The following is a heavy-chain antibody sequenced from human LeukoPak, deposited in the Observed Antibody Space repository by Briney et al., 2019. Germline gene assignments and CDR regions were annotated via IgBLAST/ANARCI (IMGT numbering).Heavy chain of an antibody. CDR2: VYYSGRT. Sequence: AETLSLTCTVSGGSIRYSSYYWGWIRQPPGKGLEWIGSVYYSGRTYSNPSLKSRVTLFVDKSKNQFSLRLSSVTAADTAVYYCARVKADTSCYDFWGQGTLVTVSS. CDR1: GGSIRYSSYY. J-gene: IGHJ4*02. V-gene: IGHV4-39*07. CDR3: ARVKADTSCYDF. D-gene: IGHD2-2*01.